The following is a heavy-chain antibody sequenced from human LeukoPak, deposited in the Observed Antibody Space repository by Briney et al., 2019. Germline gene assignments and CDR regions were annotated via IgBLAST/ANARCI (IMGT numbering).Heavy chain of an antibody. CDR2: IYPGDSDT. CDR3: ARLRTWFGEDHGYPIDY. J-gene: IGHJ4*02. V-gene: IGHV5-51*01. Sequence: GESLKISCKGSGYSFTSYWIGWVRQVPGKGLEWMGIIYPGDSDTRYSPSFQGQVTISADKSISTAYLQWSRLKASDTAMYYCARLRTWFGEDHGYPIDYWGQGTLVTVSS. D-gene: IGHD3-10*01. CDR1: GYSFTSYW.